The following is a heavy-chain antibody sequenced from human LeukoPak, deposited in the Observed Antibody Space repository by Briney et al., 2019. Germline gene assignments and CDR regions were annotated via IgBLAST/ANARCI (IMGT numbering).Heavy chain of an antibody. J-gene: IGHJ4*02. Sequence: ASVKVSCKASGYTFTSYYMHWVRQAPGQGLEWMGIINPSGGSTSYAQKFQGRVTMTRDTSTSTVYMELSSLRAEDTAVYYCARDRPYYYGSGSPIDYWGQGTLVTVSS. CDR3: ARDRPYYYGSGSPIDY. CDR1: GYTFTSYY. V-gene: IGHV1-46*01. D-gene: IGHD3-10*01. CDR2: INPSGGST.